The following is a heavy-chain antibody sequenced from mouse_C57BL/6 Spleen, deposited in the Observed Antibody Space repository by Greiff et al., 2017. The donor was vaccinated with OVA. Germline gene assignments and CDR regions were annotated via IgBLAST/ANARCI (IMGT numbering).Heavy chain of an antibody. CDR2: INPSNGGT. J-gene: IGHJ4*01. CDR1: GYTFTSYW. V-gene: IGHV1-53*01. Sequence: QVQLQQPGTELVKPGASVKLSCKASGYTFTSYWMHWVKQRPGQGLEWIGNINPSNGGTNYNEKFKSKATLTVDKSSSTAYMQLSSLTSEYSAVYYCARERYGSSGAMDYWGQGTSVTVSS. CDR3: ARERYGSSGAMDY. D-gene: IGHD1-1*01.